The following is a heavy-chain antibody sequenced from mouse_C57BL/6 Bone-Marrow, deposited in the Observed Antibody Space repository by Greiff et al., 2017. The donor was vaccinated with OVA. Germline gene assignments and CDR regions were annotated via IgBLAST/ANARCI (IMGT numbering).Heavy chain of an antibody. V-gene: IGHV5-4*01. CDR2: ISDGGSYT. D-gene: IGHD1-1*01. CDR3: ARASYGSSFDY. Sequence: VQVVESGGGLVKPGGSLKLSCAASGFTFSSYALSWVRQTPEKRLEWVATISDGGSYTYYPDNVKGRFTISRYNAKNNLYLQMSHRKSEDTAMYDCARASYGSSFDYWGQGTTLTVSS. J-gene: IGHJ2*01. CDR1: GFTFSSYA.